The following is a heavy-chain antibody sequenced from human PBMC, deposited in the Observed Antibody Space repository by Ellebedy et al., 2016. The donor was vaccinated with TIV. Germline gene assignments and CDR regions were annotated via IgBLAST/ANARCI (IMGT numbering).Heavy chain of an antibody. CDR1: GGSISSGGYY. CDR2: IYYSGST. D-gene: IGHD3-10*01. J-gene: IGHJ5*02. V-gene: IGHV4-31*03. Sequence: SETLSLXXTVSGGSISSGGYYWSWIRQHPGKGLEWIGYIYYSGSTYYNPSLKSRVTISVDTSKNQFSLKLSSVTAADTAVYYCARQGGVVRGVIRNVEWFDPWGQGTLVTVSS. CDR3: ARQGGVVRGVIRNVEWFDP.